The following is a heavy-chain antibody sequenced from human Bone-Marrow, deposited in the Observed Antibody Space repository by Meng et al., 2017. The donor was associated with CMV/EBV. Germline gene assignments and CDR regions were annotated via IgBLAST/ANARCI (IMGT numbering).Heavy chain of an antibody. V-gene: IGHV4-34*01. CDR1: GGSFSGYY. D-gene: IGHD2-2*01. J-gene: IGHJ4*02. Sequence: SETLSLTCAVDGGSFSGYYWSWIRQPPGKGLEWIGEINHSGSTNYNPSLKSRVTISVDTSKNQFSLKLSAVTAADTAVYYCARATRGVPAAMRLAYWGQGTRVTFAS. CDR2: INHSGST. CDR3: ARATRGVPAAMRLAY.